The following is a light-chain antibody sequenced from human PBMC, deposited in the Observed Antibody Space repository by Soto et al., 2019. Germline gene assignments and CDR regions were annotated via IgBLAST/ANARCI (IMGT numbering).Light chain of an antibody. Sequence: EIVLTQSPGTLSLSPGETATLSCRASQSVSSNLAWYQQKPGQAPRLLIYSTSTRATGIPARFSGSGSGTEFTLTISSLQSEDFAIYYCQQYHYWPYTFGQGTRLEIK. CDR1: QSVSSN. CDR2: STS. CDR3: QQYHYWPYT. J-gene: IGKJ5*01. V-gene: IGKV3-15*01.